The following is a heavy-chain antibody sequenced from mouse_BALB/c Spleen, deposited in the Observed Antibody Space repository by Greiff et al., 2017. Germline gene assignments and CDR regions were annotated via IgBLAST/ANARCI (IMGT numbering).Heavy chain of an antibody. CDR3: ARVLTVYAMDY. CDR1: GFTFSDYG. J-gene: IGHJ4*01. D-gene: IGHD4-1*01. Sequence: EVQLVESGGGLVQPGGSRKLSCAASGFTFSDYGMAWVRQAPGKGPEWVAFISNLAYSIYYADTVTGRFTISRENAKNTLYLEMSSLRSEDTAMYYCARVLTVYAMDYWGQGTSVTVSS. CDR2: ISNLAYSI. V-gene: IGHV5-15*02.